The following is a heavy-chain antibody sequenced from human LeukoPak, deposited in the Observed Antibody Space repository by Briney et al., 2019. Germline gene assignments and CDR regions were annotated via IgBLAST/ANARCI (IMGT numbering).Heavy chain of an antibody. CDR1: GFTFTDYY. J-gene: IGHJ3*02. D-gene: IGHD2-2*01. CDR3: AIFGYQLLSMDAFDI. V-gene: IGHV1-2*02. CDR2: INPNTGGT. Sequence: ASVKVSCKASGFTFTDYYIHWVRQAPGQGLEWMGWINPNTGGTEYAQKFQGRVTMTTDTSTSTAYMELRSLRSDDTAVYYCAIFGYQLLSMDAFDIWGQGTMVTVSS.